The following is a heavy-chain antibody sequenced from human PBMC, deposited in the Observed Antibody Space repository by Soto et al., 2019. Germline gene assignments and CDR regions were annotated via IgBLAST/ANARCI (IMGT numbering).Heavy chain of an antibody. V-gene: IGHV4-31*03. CDR3: ARDLTTVTTEAFEI. D-gene: IGHD4-17*01. CDR1: GGSISSGGYY. J-gene: IGHJ3*02. Sequence: QVQLQESGPGLVKPSQTLSLTCTVSGGSISSGGYYWSWIRQYPGKGLEWIGYIYYSGSTYYNPSPKSRVTISVDPSKDQFALKLGSVTAADTAVYYCARDLTTVTTEAFEIWGRGTVVTVSS. CDR2: IYYSGST.